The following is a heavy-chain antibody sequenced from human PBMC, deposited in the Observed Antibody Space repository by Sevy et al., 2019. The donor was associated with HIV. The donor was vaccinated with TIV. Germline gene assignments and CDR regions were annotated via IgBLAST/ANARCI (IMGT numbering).Heavy chain of an antibody. CDR3: AKDGGYRFPSLAN. CDR1: GFTFSSYA. J-gene: IGHJ4*02. V-gene: IGHV3-23*01. CDR2: ISGSGGST. D-gene: IGHD2-15*01. Sequence: GGSLRLSCAASGFTFSSYAMTWVRQAPGKGLEWVSLISGSGGSTFYADSVKGRFTISRDNSKNTLYLQMNSLRADDTAVYYCAKDGGYRFPSLANWGQGTLVTVSS.